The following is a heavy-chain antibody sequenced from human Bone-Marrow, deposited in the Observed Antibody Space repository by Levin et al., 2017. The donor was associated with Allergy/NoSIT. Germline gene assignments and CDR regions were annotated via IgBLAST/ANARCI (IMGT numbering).Heavy chain of an antibody. J-gene: IGHJ4*02. CDR1: GFTFSSYG. CDR3: AREHQDTVELLLSSSWYRSVFLTDY. Sequence: GGSLRLSCAASGFTFSSYGMHWVRQAPGKGLEWVAVIWYDGSNKYYADSVKGRFTISRDNSKNTLYLQMNSLRAEDTAVYYCAREHQDTVELLLSSSWYRSVFLTDYWGQGTLVTVSS. D-gene: IGHD6-13*01. CDR2: IWYDGSNK. V-gene: IGHV3-33*01.